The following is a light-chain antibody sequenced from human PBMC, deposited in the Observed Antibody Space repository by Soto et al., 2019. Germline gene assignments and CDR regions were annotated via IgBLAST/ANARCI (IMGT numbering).Light chain of an antibody. Sequence: EVVVTQSPATLSVSPGERATLSCRASQSVSSSYLAWYQQKPGQAPRLLIYGASSRATGIPDRFSGSGSGTDFTLTISSLQSEDFAVYYCQQYNNWPETFGQGTKVDIK. CDR2: GAS. V-gene: IGKV3D-15*01. J-gene: IGKJ1*01. CDR3: QQYNNWPET. CDR1: QSVSSSY.